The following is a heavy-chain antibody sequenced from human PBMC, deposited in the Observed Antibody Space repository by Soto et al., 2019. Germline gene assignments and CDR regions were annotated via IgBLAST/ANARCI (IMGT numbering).Heavy chain of an antibody. CDR2: IHPSDSDT. V-gene: IGHV5-51*01. CDR3: ARRDGFGLYYFDH. CDR1: GYTFSGYW. J-gene: IGHJ4*02. Sequence: GESLKISCKASGYTFSGYWIAWVRQMPGKGLEWMGIIHPSDSDTRYSPSFQGQVTISADRSLSTAFLQWSSLKASDSAMYYCARRDGFGLYYFDHWGQGALVTVSS. D-gene: IGHD3-10*01.